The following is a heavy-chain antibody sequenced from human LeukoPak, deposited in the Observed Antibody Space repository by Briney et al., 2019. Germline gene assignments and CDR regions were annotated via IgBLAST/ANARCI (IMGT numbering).Heavy chain of an antibody. Sequence: GGSLRLSCAASGFTFSSYGMHWVRQAPGKGLEWVAVISYDGSNKYYADSVKGRFTISRDNSKNSLYLQMSNLRAEDTAVYFCARGGGLDVWGQGATVTVSS. CDR3: ARGGGLDV. CDR1: GFTFSSYG. CDR2: ISYDGSNK. V-gene: IGHV3-33*05. J-gene: IGHJ6*02. D-gene: IGHD3-16*01.